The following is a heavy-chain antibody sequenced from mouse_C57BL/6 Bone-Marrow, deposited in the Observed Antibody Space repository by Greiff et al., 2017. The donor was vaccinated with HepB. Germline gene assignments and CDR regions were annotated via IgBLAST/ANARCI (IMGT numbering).Heavy chain of an antibody. CDR2: IDPETGGT. V-gene: IGHV1-15*01. Sequence: QVQLQQSGAELVRPGASVTLSCKASGYTFTDYEMHWVKQTPVHGLEWIGAIDPETGGTAYNQKFKGKAILTADKSSSTAYMELRSLTSEDSAVYYCTRSGTVYAMDYWGQGTSVTVSS. CDR3: TRSGTVYAMDY. CDR1: GYTFTDYE. J-gene: IGHJ4*01. D-gene: IGHD1-1*01.